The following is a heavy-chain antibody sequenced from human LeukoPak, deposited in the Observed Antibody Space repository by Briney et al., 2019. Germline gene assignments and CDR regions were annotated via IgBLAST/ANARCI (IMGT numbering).Heavy chain of an antibody. CDR3: ARDQDGVARAFDI. V-gene: IGHV3-11*04. CDR2: ISSSGSTI. J-gene: IGHJ3*02. Sequence: PGGSLRLSCAASGFTFSVYYMSWIRQAPGKGQEWVSYISSSGSTIYYADSVKGRFTIYRDNAKNSLYLQMNSLRAEDTAVYYCARDQDGVARAFDIWGQGTMVTVSS. CDR1: GFTFSVYY. D-gene: IGHD2-8*01.